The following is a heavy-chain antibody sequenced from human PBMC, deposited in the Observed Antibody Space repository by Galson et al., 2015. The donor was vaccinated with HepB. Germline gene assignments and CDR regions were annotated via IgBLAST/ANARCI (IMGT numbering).Heavy chain of an antibody. CDR1: GFTFSSCG. V-gene: IGHV3-30-3*01. Sequence: SLRLSCAASGFTFSSCGMHWVRQAPGKGLEWVAIISSDGTNEYFADSVKGRFTISRDNSQNTVHLQMNSLRTEDTAVYYRATEGDVGSYGFFGHWGQGTLVTVSS. CDR2: ISSDGTNE. D-gene: IGHD1-26*01. J-gene: IGHJ4*02. CDR3: ATEGDVGSYGFFGH.